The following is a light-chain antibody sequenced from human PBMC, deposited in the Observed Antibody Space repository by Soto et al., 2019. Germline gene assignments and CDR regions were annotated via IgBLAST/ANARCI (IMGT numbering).Light chain of an antibody. CDR2: DVN. Sequence: QSALTQPRSVSGSPGQSVTISCTGTSSDVGGHNFVSWYQQHPGIAPKLMIYDVNKRPSGVPDRFSGSKSGNTASLTISGLQAEDEADYYGCSYAGSNTVIFGGGTKVTVL. V-gene: IGLV2-11*01. CDR1: SSDVGGHNF. CDR3: CSYAGSNTVI. J-gene: IGLJ2*01.